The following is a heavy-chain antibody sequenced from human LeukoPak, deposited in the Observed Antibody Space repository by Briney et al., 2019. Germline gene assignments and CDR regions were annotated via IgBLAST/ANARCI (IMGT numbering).Heavy chain of an antibody. D-gene: IGHD3-22*01. CDR1: GGSFSSYY. CDR3: ARRPRLGYYDSSGYYSGFDP. J-gene: IGHJ5*02. CDR2: IYYSGST. Sequence: SETLSLTCAVYGGSFSSYYWSWIRQPPGKGLEWIGSIYYSGSTYYNPSLKSRVTISVDTSKNQFSLKLSSVTAADTAVYYCARRPRLGYYDSSGYYSGFDPWGQGTLVTVSS. V-gene: IGHV4-39*01.